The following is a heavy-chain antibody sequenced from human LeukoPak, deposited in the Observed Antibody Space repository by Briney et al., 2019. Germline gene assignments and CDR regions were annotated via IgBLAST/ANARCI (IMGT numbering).Heavy chain of an antibody. D-gene: IGHD6-13*01. CDR2: INHSGST. J-gene: IGHJ4*02. CDR3: ARGRSSSSYY. Sequence: PSETLSLTCAVYGGSFSGYYWSWIRQPPGKGLEWIGEINHSGSTNYNPSLKSRVTISVDTSKNQFSLKLSSVTAADTAVYYCARGRSSSSYYWGQGTLVTVSS. CDR1: GGSFSGYY. V-gene: IGHV4-34*01.